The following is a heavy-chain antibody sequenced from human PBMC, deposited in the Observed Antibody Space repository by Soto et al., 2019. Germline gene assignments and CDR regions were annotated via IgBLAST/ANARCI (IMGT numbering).Heavy chain of an antibody. J-gene: IGHJ3*02. CDR3: ATRSPGLDAFDI. CDR2: IYYSGST. V-gene: IGHV4-39*01. Sequence: QLQLQESGPGLVKPSETLSLTCTVSGGSISSSSYYWGWIRQPPGKGLEWIGSIYYSGSTYYNPSLKSQVTISEDTSKNQFSLKLRSVTAADTAVYYCATRSPGLDAFDIWGQGTMVTVSS. CDR1: GGSISSSSYY.